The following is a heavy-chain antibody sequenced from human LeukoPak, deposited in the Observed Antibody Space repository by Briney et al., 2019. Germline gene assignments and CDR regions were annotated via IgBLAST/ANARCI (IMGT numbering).Heavy chain of an antibody. CDR2: IRGSGDDT. J-gene: IGHJ4*02. D-gene: IGHD4-17*01. V-gene: IGHV3-23*01. CDR1: GFIFSNYA. Sequence: GGSLRLSCAASGFIFSNYAMSYVRQAPGKGPEWVSLIRGSGDDTNYAESVRGRFTISRDNAENSLYLQMNSLRAEDTALYYCVKNPLGDYLHYWGQGTLVTVSS. CDR3: VKNPLGDYLHY.